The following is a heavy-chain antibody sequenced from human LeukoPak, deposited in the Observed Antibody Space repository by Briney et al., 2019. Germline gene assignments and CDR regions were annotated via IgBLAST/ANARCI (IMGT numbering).Heavy chain of an antibody. CDR2: ISGSGGST. CDR3: ARRDDTKAFDH. CDR1: GFTFSSDA. V-gene: IGHV3-23*01. J-gene: IGHJ4*02. Sequence: GGSLRLSCAASGFTFSSDAMSWVRQAPGKGLEWVSAISGSGGSTCYADSVKGRFTLSRDNSKSTLYLQMGSLRPEDMAVYYCARRDDTKAFDHWGQGTLVTVSS.